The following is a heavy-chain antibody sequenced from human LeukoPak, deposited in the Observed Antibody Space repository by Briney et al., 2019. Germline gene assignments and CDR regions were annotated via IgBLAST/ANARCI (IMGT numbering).Heavy chain of an antibody. J-gene: IGHJ4*02. CDR1: GFTFSSYA. CDR3: AKVWDFWSGYYFPLSTYYFDY. V-gene: IGHV3-23*01. Sequence: GGSLRLSYAASGFTFSSYAMSWVRQAPGKGLEWVSAISGSGGSTYYADSVKGRFTISRDNSKNTLYLQMNSLRAEDTAVYYCAKVWDFWSGYYFPLSTYYFDYWGQGTLVTVSS. D-gene: IGHD3-3*01. CDR2: ISGSGGST.